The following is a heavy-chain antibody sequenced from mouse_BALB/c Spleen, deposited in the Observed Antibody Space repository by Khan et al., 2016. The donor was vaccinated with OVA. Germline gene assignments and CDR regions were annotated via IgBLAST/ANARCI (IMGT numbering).Heavy chain of an antibody. Sequence: VQLKESGPGLVKPSQSLSLTCTVTGYSITSDCAWNWIRQFPGNKLEWMGYIRYSGSTSYTPSLKSRISITRDTSKNQFFLQLSSVTTEDTATYYCARRGIYYYGSSYGYYAMDYWGQGTSVTVSS. CDR1: GYSITSDCA. D-gene: IGHD1-1*01. CDR2: IRYSGST. V-gene: IGHV3-2*02. J-gene: IGHJ4*01. CDR3: ARRGIYYYGSSYGYYAMDY.